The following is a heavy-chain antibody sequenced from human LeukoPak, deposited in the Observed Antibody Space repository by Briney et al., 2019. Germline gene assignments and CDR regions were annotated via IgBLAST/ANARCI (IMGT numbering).Heavy chain of an antibody. CDR2: MNPNSGNT. CDR1: GYTFTSYD. D-gene: IGHD3-22*01. V-gene: IGHV1-8*01. J-gene: IGHJ4*02. CDR3: ARQRRPGYYYDSSGYYRFDY. Sequence: ASVKVSCKASGYTFTSYDINWVRQATGQGLEWMGWMNPNSGNTGYAQKFQGRVTMTRNTSISTAYMELSSLRSEDTAVYYCARQRRPGYYYDSSGYYRFDYWGQGTLVTVSS.